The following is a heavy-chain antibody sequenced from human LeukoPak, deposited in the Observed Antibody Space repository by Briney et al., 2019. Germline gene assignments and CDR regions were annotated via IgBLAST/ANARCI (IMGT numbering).Heavy chain of an antibody. Sequence: VASVKVSCKASGYTFTGYYMHWVRQAPGQGLEWMGRINPNSGGTNYAQKFQGRVTMTRDTSISTAYMELSRLRSDDTAVYYCARDTGPIRYFDWTAYYYYYVDVWGKGTTVTVSS. CDR1: GYTFTGYY. CDR2: INPNSGGT. CDR3: ARDTGPIRYFDWTAYYYYYVDV. J-gene: IGHJ6*03. V-gene: IGHV1-2*06. D-gene: IGHD3-9*01.